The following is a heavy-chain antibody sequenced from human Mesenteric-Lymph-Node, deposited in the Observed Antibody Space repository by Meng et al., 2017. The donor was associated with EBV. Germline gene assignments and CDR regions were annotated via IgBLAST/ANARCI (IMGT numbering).Heavy chain of an antibody. CDR1: GYTFTTYG. J-gene: IGHJ4*02. CDR2: ISPYNGNT. CDR3: ARDGSGDGYTFDY. D-gene: IGHD5-24*01. Sequence: QVQLVQSGAEVKKPGASVKVSCKASGYTFTTYGISWVRQAPGEGIEWMGGISPYNGNTYSAQKFQGRVTMTTDTSTDTAYIELRSLRSDDTAVYSCARDGSGDGYTFDYWGQGTLVTVSS. V-gene: IGHV1-18*01.